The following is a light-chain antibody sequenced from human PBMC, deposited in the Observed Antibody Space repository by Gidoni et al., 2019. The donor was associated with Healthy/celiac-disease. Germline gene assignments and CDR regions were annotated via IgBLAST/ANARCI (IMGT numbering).Light chain of an antibody. J-gene: IGKJ5*01. V-gene: IGKV3-11*01. CDR1: QSVSSY. CDR3: QQRSNWPIT. Sequence: PATRSLSPGERATLSCRASQSVSSYLAWYHQKPGQAPRLLIYDASNRATGIPARFSGSGSGTDFTLTISSLEPEDFAVYYCQQRSNWPITFGQGTRLEIK. CDR2: DAS.